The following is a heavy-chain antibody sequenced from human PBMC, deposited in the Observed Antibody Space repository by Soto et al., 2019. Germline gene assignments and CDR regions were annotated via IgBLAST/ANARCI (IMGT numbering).Heavy chain of an antibody. CDR3: ARDKRLATVNYYYGMDV. J-gene: IGHJ6*02. D-gene: IGHD3-9*01. CDR1: GYTFTSYY. CDR2: INPSGGST. Sequence: GASVKVSCKASGYTFTSYYMHWVRQAPGQGLEWMGIINPSGGSTSYAQKFQGRVTMTRDTSTSTAYMELSSLRSEDTAVYYCARDKRLATVNYYYGMDVWGQGTTVTVSS. V-gene: IGHV1-46*01.